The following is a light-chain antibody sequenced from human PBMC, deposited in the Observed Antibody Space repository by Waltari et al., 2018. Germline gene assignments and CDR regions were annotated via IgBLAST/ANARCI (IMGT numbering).Light chain of an antibody. CDR2: RSH. CDR1: RSNIGSNY. CDR3: ATWDDSLTAWV. V-gene: IGLV1-47*01. J-gene: IGLJ3*02. Sequence: QSVLAQPPSASETPGQRVTLSCSGSRSNIGSNYIYWYQQLPGTAPKLLIYRSHERPSGVPERFSGSKSGTSASLAISGLRSEDEADYYCATWDDSLTAWVFGGGTKVTVV.